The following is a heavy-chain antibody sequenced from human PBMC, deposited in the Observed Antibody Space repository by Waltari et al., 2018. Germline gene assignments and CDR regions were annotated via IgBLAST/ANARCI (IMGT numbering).Heavy chain of an antibody. V-gene: IGHV1-69*04. Sequence: QVQLVQSGAEVKKPGSSVKVSCKASGGTFSNYAIDWVRQAPGKGLEWMGRIIPILGTAQYAQKFQVIVTITADKATTTVYMELSSLRSEDTAVYFCARGLPVTVGASTPLDYWGQGTLVTVSS. CDR1: GGTFSNYA. CDR3: ARGLPVTVGASTPLDY. CDR2: IIPILGTA. J-gene: IGHJ4*02. D-gene: IGHD1-26*01.